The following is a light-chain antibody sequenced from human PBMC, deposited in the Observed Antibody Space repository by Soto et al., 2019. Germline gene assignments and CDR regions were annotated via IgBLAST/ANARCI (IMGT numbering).Light chain of an antibody. CDR2: DVI. CDR3: SSYTRGRTVV. CDR1: SDDVGAYSY. V-gene: IGLV2-14*01. Sequence: QSVLTQPASVSGSPGQSITISGTGTSDDVGAYSYVSWYQQVPGKAPKLIIYDVINRPSGVSHRFSGSKSGSTASLTISGLQAEDEADYYCSSYTRGRTVVFGGGTKLTVL. J-gene: IGLJ2*01.